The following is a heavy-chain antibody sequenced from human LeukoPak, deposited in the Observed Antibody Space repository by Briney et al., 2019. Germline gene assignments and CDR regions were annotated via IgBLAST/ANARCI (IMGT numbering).Heavy chain of an antibody. CDR3: ARYLGGSGSYYNDLGAFDI. V-gene: IGHV4-59*08. J-gene: IGHJ3*02. D-gene: IGHD3-10*01. CDR1: GGSICSYY. Sequence: SETLSFTCTVSGGSICSYYWSWIRQPPGKGLEWIGYIYYSGSTNYNPSLKSRVTISVDTSKNQFSLKLSSVTAADTAVYYCARYLGGSGSYYNDLGAFDIWGQGTMVTVSS. CDR2: IYYSGST.